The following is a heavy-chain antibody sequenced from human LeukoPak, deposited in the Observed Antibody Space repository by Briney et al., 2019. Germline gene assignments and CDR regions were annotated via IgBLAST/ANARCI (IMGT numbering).Heavy chain of an antibody. CDR3: AKGLETAMDVLGY. J-gene: IGHJ4*02. CDR1: GGSISSTTNY. CDR2: MYYSGST. V-gene: IGHV4-39*01. D-gene: IGHD5-18*01. Sequence: KPSETLSLTCTVSGGSISSTTNYWGWIRQPPGKGLEWIASMYYSGSTYSNPSLKSRVTISVDTSKNQFSLKLSSVTAADTAVYYCAKGLETAMDVLGYCGQGTLVTVSS.